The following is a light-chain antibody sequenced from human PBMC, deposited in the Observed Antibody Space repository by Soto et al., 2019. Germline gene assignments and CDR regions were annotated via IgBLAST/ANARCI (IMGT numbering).Light chain of an antibody. V-gene: IGKV3-20*01. CDR1: QSVTSNY. CDR2: GAS. CDR3: QQYGSSPGVT. J-gene: IGKJ3*01. Sequence: EIVMTQSPATLSVSPGERATLSCRASQSVTSNYLAWYQQKPGQAPRLLIFGASIRVTGIPDRFIGSGSGTDFTLTISRLEPEDFAVYYCQQYGSSPGVTFGPGTKVDIK.